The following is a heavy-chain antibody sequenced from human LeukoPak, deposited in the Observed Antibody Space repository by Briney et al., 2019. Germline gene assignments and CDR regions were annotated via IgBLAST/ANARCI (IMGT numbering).Heavy chain of an antibody. CDR1: GFTFDDYG. Sequence: GGSLRLSCAASGFTFDDYGMSWVRQAPGKGLEWVANIKEDGSEKFYVDSVKGRFTISRDNAKNSLYLQMNSLRVEDTAVYYCARDEQWLRTFDIWGQGTIVTVSS. V-gene: IGHV3-7*01. CDR3: ARDEQWLRTFDI. D-gene: IGHD6-19*01. J-gene: IGHJ3*02. CDR2: IKEDGSEK.